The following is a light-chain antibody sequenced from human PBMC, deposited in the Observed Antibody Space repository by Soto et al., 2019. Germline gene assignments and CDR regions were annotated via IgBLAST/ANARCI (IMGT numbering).Light chain of an antibody. CDR2: GAS. Sequence: EIVLTQSPGTLSLSPGERATLSCRASQSVSSSYLAWYQQKPGQAPRPLIYGASSRATGIPDRFSGSGSGTDFTLTISRLEPDEFAVYYCQQYGSAFGQGTKVEI. CDR1: QSVSSSY. CDR3: QQYGSA. J-gene: IGKJ1*01. V-gene: IGKV3-20*01.